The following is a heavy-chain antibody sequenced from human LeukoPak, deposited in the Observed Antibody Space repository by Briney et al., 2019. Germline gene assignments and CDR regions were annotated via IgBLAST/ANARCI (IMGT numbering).Heavy chain of an antibody. CDR3: ARGNRPYDSFREEAFDI. CDR1: GFTFSSYS. D-gene: IGHD3-22*01. CDR2: ISSSSSYI. Sequence: PGGSLRLSCAASGFTFSSYSMNWVRQAPGKGLEWVSSISSSSSYIYYADSVKGRFTISRDNAKNSLYLQMNSLRAEDTAVYYCARGNRPYDSFREEAFDIWGQGTMVTVSS. V-gene: IGHV3-21*01. J-gene: IGHJ3*02.